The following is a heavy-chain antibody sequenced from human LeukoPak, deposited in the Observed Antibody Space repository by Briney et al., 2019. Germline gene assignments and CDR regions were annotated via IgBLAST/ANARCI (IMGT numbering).Heavy chain of an antibody. D-gene: IGHD5-12*01. V-gene: IGHV4-34*01. CDR3: ARGRGNGYAIFDY. CDR1: GGSFSGYY. CDR2: INHSGST. Sequence: SETLSLTCAVYGGSFSGYYWSWIRQPPGKGLEWIGEINHSGSTNYNPSLKSRVTISVDTSKNQFSLKLSSATAADTAVYYCARGRGNGYAIFDYWGQGTLVTVSS. J-gene: IGHJ4*02.